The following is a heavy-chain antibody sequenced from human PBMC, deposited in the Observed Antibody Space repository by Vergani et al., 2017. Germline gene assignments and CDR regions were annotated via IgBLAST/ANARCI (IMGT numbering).Heavy chain of an antibody. Sequence: QVQLVESGGGLVKPGGSLRLSCAASGFSFSDHYMTWIRQAPGKGLEWVSYISNSGNTIEYADSVKGRFSIYRDNAKSSLFLQMDSLRAEDTAGYYCARDHRDYNNYPGTFDIWGQGSMVTVSS. CDR3: ARDHRDYNNYPGTFDI. V-gene: IGHV3-11*01. J-gene: IGHJ3*02. CDR2: ISNSGNTI. CDR1: GFSFSDHY. D-gene: IGHD5-24*01.